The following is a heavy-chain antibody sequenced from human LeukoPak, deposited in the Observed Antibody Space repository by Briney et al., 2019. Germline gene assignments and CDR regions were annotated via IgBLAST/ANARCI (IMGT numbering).Heavy chain of an antibody. CDR2: IGTAGDT. J-gene: IGHJ4*02. CDR1: GFTFSSHD. D-gene: IGHD6-13*01. V-gene: IGHV3-13*04. Sequence: GGSLRLSCAASGFTFSSHDMHWVRQATGKGLEWVSAIGTAGDTYYPGSVKGRFTISRENAKNSLYLQMNSLRAGDTAVYYCARGGSSWYLGYWGQGTLVTVSS. CDR3: ARGGSSWYLGY.